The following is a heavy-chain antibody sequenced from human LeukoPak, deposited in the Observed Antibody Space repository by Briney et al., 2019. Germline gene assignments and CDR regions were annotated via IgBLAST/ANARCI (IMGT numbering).Heavy chain of an antibody. V-gene: IGHV4-61*02. D-gene: IGHD6-13*01. CDR1: GGSISSGGYY. CDR2: IYTSGST. Sequence: PSETLSLTCTVSGGSISSGGYYWSWIRQPAGKGLEWIGRIYTSGSTNYNPSLKSRVTISVDTSKNQFSLKLSSVTAADTAVYYCARDAGEEAAAVVDYWGQGTLVTVSS. J-gene: IGHJ4*02. CDR3: ARDAGEEAAAVVDY.